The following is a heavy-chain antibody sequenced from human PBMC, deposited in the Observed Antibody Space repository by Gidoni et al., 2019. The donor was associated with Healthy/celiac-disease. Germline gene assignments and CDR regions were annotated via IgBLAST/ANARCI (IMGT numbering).Heavy chain of an antibody. CDR1: GFTFSRYS. CDR2: ISYDVSNK. D-gene: IGHD2-2*01. J-gene: IGHJ4*02. V-gene: IGHV3-30*01. CDR3: ARGYCSSTSCHDTLDY. Sequence: QVQLVESVGGVVQPGRSLSLSCAASGFTFSRYSMHWVRPAPGKGLEWVAVISYDVSNKYYADSVKGRFTISRDNSKNTLYLQMNSLRAEDTAVYYCARGYCSSTSCHDTLDYWGQGTLVTVSS.